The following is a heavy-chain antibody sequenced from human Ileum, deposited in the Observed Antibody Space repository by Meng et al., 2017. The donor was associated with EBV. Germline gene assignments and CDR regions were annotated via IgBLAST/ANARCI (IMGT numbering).Heavy chain of an antibody. CDR1: WFSLTARGVG. J-gene: IGHJ4*02. V-gene: IGHV2-5*01. Sequence: QVTLKESGPTWVKPNQTPTLSCSFSWFSLTARGVGVCWIRQPPGKALEWLALIYWNDDKRYSPSLKSRPTVTRDTSKNQVVLTLTNVDPVDTATYYCARRPGSPSSRFDYWGQGTLVTVSS. CDR3: ARRPGSPSSRFDY. CDR2: IYWNDDK. D-gene: IGHD6-6*01.